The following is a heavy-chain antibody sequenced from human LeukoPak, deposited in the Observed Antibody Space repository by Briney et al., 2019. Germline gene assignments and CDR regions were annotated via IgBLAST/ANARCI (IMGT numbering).Heavy chain of an antibody. Sequence: GASVKVSCKASGGTFSGYAISWVRQAPGQGLEWMGGIIPIFGTANYAQKFQGRVTITADKSTSTAYMELSSLRSEDTAVYYCAGGTNGYFDYWGQGTLVTVSS. CDR3: AGGTNGYFDY. CDR1: GGTFSGYA. D-gene: IGHD1-1*01. V-gene: IGHV1-69*06. J-gene: IGHJ4*02. CDR2: IIPIFGTA.